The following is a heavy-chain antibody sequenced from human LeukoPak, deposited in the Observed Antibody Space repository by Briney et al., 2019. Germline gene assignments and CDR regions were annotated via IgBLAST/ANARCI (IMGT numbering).Heavy chain of an antibody. Sequence: SETLSLTCTVSGGSISSGSYYWSWIRQPAGKGLEWIGRIYTSGSTNYNPSLKSRVTISVDTSKNQFSLKLSSVTAADTAVYYCARDATAFDIWGQGTMGTVSS. J-gene: IGHJ3*02. CDR2: IYTSGST. CDR3: ARDATAFDI. CDR1: GGSISSGSYY. V-gene: IGHV4-61*02.